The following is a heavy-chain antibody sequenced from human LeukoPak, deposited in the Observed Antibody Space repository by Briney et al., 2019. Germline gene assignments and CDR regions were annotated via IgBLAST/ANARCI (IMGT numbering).Heavy chain of an antibody. Sequence: ASVKVSRKASGYTFTGYYMHWVRQAPGQGLEWMGWINPNSGGTNYAQKFQGRVTMTRDTSISTAYMELSRLRSDDTAVYYCARGFFTYYGSGRRDAFDTWGQGTMVTVSS. CDR1: GYTFTGYY. J-gene: IGHJ3*02. V-gene: IGHV1-2*02. CDR3: ARGFFTYYGSGRRDAFDT. D-gene: IGHD3-10*01. CDR2: INPNSGGT.